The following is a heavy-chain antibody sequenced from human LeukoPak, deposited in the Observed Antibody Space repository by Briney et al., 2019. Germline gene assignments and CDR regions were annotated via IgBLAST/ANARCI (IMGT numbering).Heavy chain of an antibody. Sequence: ASVKVSCKASGYTFTGYYMHWVRQAPGQGLEWMGWIDPNSGDTNFAQKFRGRVTMTRDTSINTAYMELSRLRSDDTAVYYCARDVWGVGAPRLDYWGQGTLVTVSS. CDR1: GYTFTGYY. CDR3: ARDVWGVGAPRLDY. D-gene: IGHD3-16*01. J-gene: IGHJ4*02. CDR2: IDPNSGDT. V-gene: IGHV1-2*02.